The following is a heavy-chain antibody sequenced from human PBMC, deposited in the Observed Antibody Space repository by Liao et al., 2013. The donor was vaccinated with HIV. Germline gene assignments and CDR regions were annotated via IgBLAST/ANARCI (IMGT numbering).Heavy chain of an antibody. CDR1: GGSISSGSYY. Sequence: QVQLQESGPGLVRPSQTLSLTCSVSGGSISSGSYYWSWIRQPAGKGLEWIGHIHTSGSTSYNPSLKSRVTISVDTSKNQFSLKLSSVTAADTALYYCASEERRVIAARDYFFEDWGQGTLVAVSS. CDR3: ASEERRVIAARDYFFED. CDR2: IHTSGST. V-gene: IGHV4-61*02. J-gene: IGHJ4*02. D-gene: IGHD1-1*01.